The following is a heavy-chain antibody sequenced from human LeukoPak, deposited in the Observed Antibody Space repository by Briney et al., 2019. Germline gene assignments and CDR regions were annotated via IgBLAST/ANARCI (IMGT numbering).Heavy chain of an antibody. CDR2: ISSSSNYI. D-gene: IGHD6-19*01. J-gene: IGHJ2*01. CDR3: ARAVSGYSSGGYFDL. CDR1: GFTFNSYS. V-gene: IGHV3-21*01. Sequence: GGSLRLSCAASGFTFNSYSMNWVRQAPGKGLEWVSSISSSSNYIYYADSVKGRFTISRDNAETSLYLQMNSLRAEDTAVYYCARAVSGYSSGGYFDLWGRGTLVTVSS.